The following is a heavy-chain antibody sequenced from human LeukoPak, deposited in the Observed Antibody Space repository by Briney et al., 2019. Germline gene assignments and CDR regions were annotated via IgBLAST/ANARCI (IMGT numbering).Heavy chain of an antibody. J-gene: IGHJ6*03. CDR3: AKRPMMAASYYYYMDV. CDR2: ISSSSSYI. Sequence: GGTLRLSCAASGFTFSSYSMNWVRQAPGKGLEWVSSISSSSSYIYYADSVKGRFTISRDNSKNTLYLQMNSLRVEDTAVYYCAKRPMMAASYYYYMDVWGKGTTVTISS. D-gene: IGHD5-24*01. V-gene: IGHV3-21*04. CDR1: GFTFSSYS.